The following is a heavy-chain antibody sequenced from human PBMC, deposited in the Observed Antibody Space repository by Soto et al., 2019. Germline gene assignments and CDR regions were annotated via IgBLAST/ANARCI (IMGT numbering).Heavy chain of an antibody. CDR2: IYYSGST. Sequence: SETLSLTCTVSGGSISSSSYYWGWIRQPPGKGLEWIGSIYYSGSTYYNPSLKSRVTISVDTSKNQFSLKLSSVTAADTAVYYCARGLGGATTLGFDYWGQGTRVPVSP. D-gene: IGHD1-26*01. J-gene: IGHJ4*02. V-gene: IGHV4-39*01. CDR1: GGSISSSSYY. CDR3: ARGLGGATTLGFDY.